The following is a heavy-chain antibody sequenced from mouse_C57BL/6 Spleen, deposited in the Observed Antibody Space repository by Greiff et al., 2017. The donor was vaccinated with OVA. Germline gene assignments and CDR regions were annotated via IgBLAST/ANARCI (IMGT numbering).Heavy chain of an antibody. V-gene: IGHV1-52*01. D-gene: IGHD4-1*01. J-gene: IGHJ4*01. Sequence: VQLQQPGAELVRPGSSVKLSCKASGYTFTSYWMHWVKQRPIQGLEWIGNIDPSDSETHYNQKFKDKATLTVDKSSSTAYMQLSSMTSEDSAVYYCARGWDEDYAMDYWGQGTSVTVSS. CDR1: GYTFTSYW. CDR2: IDPSDSET. CDR3: ARGWDEDYAMDY.